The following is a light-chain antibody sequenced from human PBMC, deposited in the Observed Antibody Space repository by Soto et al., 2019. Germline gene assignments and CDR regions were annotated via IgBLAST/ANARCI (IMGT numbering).Light chain of an antibody. CDR1: QSIDNY. CDR2: AAS. V-gene: IGKV1-39*01. Sequence: DIQMTQSPSSLSASVGARVTITCRASQSIDNYLNWFQQKPGNPPKLLIYAASILQSGVPSRFSGRGSGTDFTLTISSLQPEDFANYYCQQTYNSPETFGQGTKVEI. J-gene: IGKJ1*01. CDR3: QQTYNSPET.